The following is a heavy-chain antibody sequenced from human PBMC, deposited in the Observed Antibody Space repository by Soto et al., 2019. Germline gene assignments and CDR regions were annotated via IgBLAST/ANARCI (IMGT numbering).Heavy chain of an antibody. V-gene: IGHV4-30-2*01. J-gene: IGHJ5*02. CDR1: GGSISSGGYS. CDR3: ARWFDP. CDR2: ISHSGST. Sequence: QLQLQESGSGLVKPSQTLSLTCAVSGGSISSGGYSWSWIRQPPGKGLEWIGYISHSGSTYYNPSLXSXLTISLDRSKNQFSLKLSSVTAADTAVYYCARWFDPWGQGTLVTVSS.